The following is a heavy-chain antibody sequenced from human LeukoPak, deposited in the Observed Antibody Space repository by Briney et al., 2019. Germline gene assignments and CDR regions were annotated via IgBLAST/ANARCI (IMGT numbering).Heavy chain of an antibody. Sequence: ASVKVSCKASGYTFTDYYMHWVRQAPGQGLEWMGWINPDSGGTNYAQKFQGRVTMTRDTSISTAYMELSRLTSDDTAVYYCARDSRVSTGWPYYCDYWGQGTLVTVSS. D-gene: IGHD6-19*01. CDR1: GYTFTDYY. V-gene: IGHV1-2*02. J-gene: IGHJ4*02. CDR3: ARDSRVSTGWPYYCDY. CDR2: INPDSGGT.